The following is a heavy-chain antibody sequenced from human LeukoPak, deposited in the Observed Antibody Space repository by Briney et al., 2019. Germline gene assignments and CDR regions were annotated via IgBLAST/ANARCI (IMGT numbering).Heavy chain of an antibody. D-gene: IGHD3-16*01. CDR1: GGTFSSYA. CDR3: ARGSTYYDYVWGSWYNTSPDYFDY. V-gene: IGHV1-69*13. Sequence: SVKVSCKASGGTFSSYAISWVRQAPGQGLEWMGGIIPIFGTANYAQKFQGRVTITADESTSTAYMELSSLRSEDTAVYYCARGSTYYDYVWGSWYNTSPDYFDYWGQGTLVTVSS. CDR2: IIPIFGTA. J-gene: IGHJ4*02.